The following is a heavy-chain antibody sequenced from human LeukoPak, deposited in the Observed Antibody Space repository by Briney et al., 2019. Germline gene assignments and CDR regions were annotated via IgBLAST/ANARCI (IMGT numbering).Heavy chain of an antibody. CDR3: ATAIAVAA. CDR1: GFTFSDYL. J-gene: IGHJ5*02. V-gene: IGHV3-7*05. Sequence: HPGGSLRLACAASGFTFSDYLMSWVRQAPGKGLEWVASIKPDGSDKYYVDSVKGRFTISRDNANKSLYLHMNSLRAEDTATYYCATAIAVAAWGQGTLVTVSS. CDR2: IKPDGSDK. D-gene: IGHD6-19*01.